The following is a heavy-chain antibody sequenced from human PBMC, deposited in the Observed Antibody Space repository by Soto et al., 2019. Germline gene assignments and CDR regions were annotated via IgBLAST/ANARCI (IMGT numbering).Heavy chain of an antibody. CDR1: GFTFSSHW. D-gene: IGHD3-16*01. V-gene: IGHV3-74*01. CDR3: ASPPEGGSGFDY. Sequence: EVQLVESGGGLVQPGGSQRLSCAASGFTFSSHWMHWVRQAPGKGLVWVSRINSDGSSTSYADSVKGRFTISRDNAKNPLYLQMNSLRAEDTAVYYWASPPEGGSGFDYWGQGALVTVSS. J-gene: IGHJ4*02. CDR2: INSDGSST.